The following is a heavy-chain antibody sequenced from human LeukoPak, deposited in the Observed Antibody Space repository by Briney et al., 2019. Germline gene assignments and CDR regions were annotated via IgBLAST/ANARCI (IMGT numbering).Heavy chain of an antibody. CDR2: ISSGGSTI. D-gene: IGHD2-8*01. Sequence: PGGSLRLSCAASGFTFSDYYMSWIRQAPGKGLEWVSYISSGGSTIYYADSVKGRFTISRGNAKNSLYLQMNSLRAEDTAVYYCARDTQKYCTNGVCYGLDYWGQGTLVTVSS. CDR3: ARDTQKYCTNGVCYGLDY. V-gene: IGHV3-11*01. J-gene: IGHJ4*02. CDR1: GFTFSDYY.